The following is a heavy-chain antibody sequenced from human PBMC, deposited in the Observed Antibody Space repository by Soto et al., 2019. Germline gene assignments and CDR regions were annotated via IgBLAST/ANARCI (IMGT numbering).Heavy chain of an antibody. J-gene: IGHJ5*02. CDR2: ISGSGIST. CDR1: GFTFRSYA. Sequence: GGSLRPSCAASGFTFRSYAMSWVRQAPGKGLEWVSGISGSGISTHYADSVKGRFTISRDNSKNTLYLQMSSLRAEDTAVYYWRGWFDPWGQGTLVTVSS. CDR3: RGWFDP. V-gene: IGHV3-23*01.